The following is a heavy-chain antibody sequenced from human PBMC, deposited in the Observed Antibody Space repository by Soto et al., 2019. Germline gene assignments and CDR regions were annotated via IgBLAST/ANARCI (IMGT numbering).Heavy chain of an antibody. CDR2: IYHSGST. V-gene: IGHV4-30-2*01. D-gene: IGHD3-10*01. CDR3: ARGLGP. CDR1: GGSISSGGYV. Sequence: SETLALTCVVSGGSISSGGYVWSWIRQPPGKGLEWIGYIYHSGSTYYNPSLKSRVTISVDRSKNQFSLKLSSVTAADTAVYYCARGLGPWGQGTLVTVSS. J-gene: IGHJ5*02.